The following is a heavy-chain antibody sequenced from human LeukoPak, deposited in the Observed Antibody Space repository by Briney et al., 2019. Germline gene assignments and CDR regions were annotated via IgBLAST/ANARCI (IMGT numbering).Heavy chain of an antibody. D-gene: IGHD2-21*01. CDR2: IYPGDSDT. V-gene: IGHV5-51*01. Sequence: GESLKTPCKGSGYSFTSFWIGWVRQMPGKGLEWMGIIYPGDSDTRYSPSFERQVTISADKSISTAYLQWSGLKASDTAMYYCARQIPTDALDIWGEGAMVTVSS. J-gene: IGHJ3*02. CDR3: ARQIPTDALDI. CDR1: GYSFTSFW.